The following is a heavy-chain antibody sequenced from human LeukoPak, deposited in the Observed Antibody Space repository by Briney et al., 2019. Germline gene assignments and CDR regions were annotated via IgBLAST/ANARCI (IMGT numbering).Heavy chain of an antibody. CDR1: GYTLTELS. J-gene: IGHJ4*02. CDR3: VRIFCSSTSCYFFDY. D-gene: IGHD2-2*01. V-gene: IGHV1-2*02. CDR2: INPNSGGT. Sequence: GASVKVSCKVSGYTLTELSMHWVREAPGKGLEWMGWINPNSGGTNYAQKFQGRVTMTRDTSISTAYMELSRLRSDDTAVYYCVRIFCSSTSCYFFDYWGQGTLVTVS.